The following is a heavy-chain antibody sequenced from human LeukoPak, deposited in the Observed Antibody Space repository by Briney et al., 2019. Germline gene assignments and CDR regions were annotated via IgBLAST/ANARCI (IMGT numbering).Heavy chain of an antibody. V-gene: IGHV1-2*02. Sequence: EASVKVSCKASGYSFIVYYIHWVRQAPGQGLEWMGWINPNSGGANYAQKFQGRVTMTRDTSISTVYMELTRLRSDDTAMYYCAKSTNWGSISDGFDIWGQGTMVTVAS. J-gene: IGHJ3*02. CDR2: INPNSGGA. CDR1: GYSFIVYY. D-gene: IGHD7-27*01. CDR3: AKSTNWGSISDGFDI.